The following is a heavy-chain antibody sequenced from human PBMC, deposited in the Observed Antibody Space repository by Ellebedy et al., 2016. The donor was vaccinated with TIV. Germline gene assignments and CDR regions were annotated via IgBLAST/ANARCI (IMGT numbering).Heavy chain of an antibody. J-gene: IGHJ4*02. CDR2: IKQDGSEK. CDR1: GFTFSSYW. Sequence: GGSLRLXXAASGFTFSSYWMSWVRQAPGKGLEWVANIKQDGSEKYYVDSVKGRFTISRENAKNSLYLQMNSLRAGDTAVYYCARGGYYDSSGPPDYWGQGTLVTVSS. V-gene: IGHV3-7*01. CDR3: ARGGYYDSSGPPDY. D-gene: IGHD3-22*01.